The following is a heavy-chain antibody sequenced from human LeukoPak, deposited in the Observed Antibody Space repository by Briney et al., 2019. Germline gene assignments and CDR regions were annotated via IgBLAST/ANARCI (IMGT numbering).Heavy chain of an antibody. CDR3: ARGLRGTPKHQPAEL. J-gene: IGHJ4*02. Sequence: PSGTLSLTCAVYGGSFRGCYWGWIRQPPGKGLEWIGEINHSGSTNYNPSLKSRVTISLVTSKNQFSLKLSSVTAADTAVYYCARGLRGTPKHQPAELWGQGTLVTVSS. V-gene: IGHV4-34*01. D-gene: IGHD1-14*01. CDR2: INHSGST. CDR1: GGSFRGCY.